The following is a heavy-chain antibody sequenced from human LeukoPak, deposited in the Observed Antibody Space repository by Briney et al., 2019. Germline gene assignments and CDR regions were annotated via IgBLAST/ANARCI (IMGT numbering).Heavy chain of an antibody. CDR3: ARGYSSTGFGENFDL. J-gene: IGHJ2*01. CDR2: INHSGSS. Sequence: SETLSLTCAVHGGSFSGYYWSWIRQSPGKGLDWIGEINHSGSSNYNPSLKSRVTISVDTSKNQFSLKLRSVTAADTAVYYCARGYSSTGFGENFDLGGRGTLATVSS. D-gene: IGHD3-10*01. V-gene: IGHV4-34*01. CDR1: GGSFSGYY.